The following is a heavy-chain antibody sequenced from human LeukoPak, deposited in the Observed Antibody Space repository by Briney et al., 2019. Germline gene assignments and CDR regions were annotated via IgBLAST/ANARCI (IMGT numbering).Heavy chain of an antibody. CDR2: IYTSGST. CDR1: GDSMTNHY. V-gene: IGHV4-4*09. CDR3: ARGRVWGSYRYIYYFDY. Sequence: SETLSLTCTVSGDSMTNHYWSWIRQPPGKGLEWIGYIYTSGSTNYNPALKSRVTMLVDTSKNQFSLKLSSVTAADTAVYYCARGRVWGSYRYIYYFDYWGQGTLVTVSS. D-gene: IGHD3-16*02. J-gene: IGHJ4*02.